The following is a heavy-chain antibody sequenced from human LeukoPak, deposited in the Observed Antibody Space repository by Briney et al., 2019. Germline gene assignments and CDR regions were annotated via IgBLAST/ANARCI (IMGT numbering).Heavy chain of an antibody. CDR3: ARRYQRHGLGY. Sequence: PSETLSLTCAVYGGSFSGYYWSWLRQPPGKGLEWIGEINHSGSTNYNPSLKSRVTISVDTSKNQFSLKLSSVTAADTAVYYCARRYQRHGLGYWGQGTLVTVSS. V-gene: IGHV4-34*01. CDR2: INHSGST. D-gene: IGHD3-10*01. CDR1: GGSFSGYY. J-gene: IGHJ4*02.